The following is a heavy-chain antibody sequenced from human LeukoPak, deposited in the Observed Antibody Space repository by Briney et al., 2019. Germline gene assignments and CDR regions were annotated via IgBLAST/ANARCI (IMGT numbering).Heavy chain of an antibody. J-gene: IGHJ4*02. Sequence: PGGSLRLSCAASGFTFSSYSMNWVRQVPGKGLEWVSAISRNGAGTYYADSVKGRFAISRDDSKNTLYLEMDSLRADDTAVYYCAKGDGLDGKFDYWGQGTLVTVSS. CDR1: GFTFSSYS. D-gene: IGHD3/OR15-3a*01. CDR2: ISRNGAGT. CDR3: AKGDGLDGKFDY. V-gene: IGHV3-23*01.